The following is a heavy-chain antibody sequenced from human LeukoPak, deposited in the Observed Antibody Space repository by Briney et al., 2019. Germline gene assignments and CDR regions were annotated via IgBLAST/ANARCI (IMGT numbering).Heavy chain of an antibody. CDR3: ARGIQLWRGFDF. CDR2: INPNSCGT. CDR1: GYTFTGYY. D-gene: IGHD5-18*01. V-gene: IGHV1-2*06. J-gene: IGHJ4*02. Sequence: GASVKVSCKASGYTFTGYYMHWVRQAPGQGLEWMGRINPNSCGTNYAQKFQGRVTMTRDTAISTAYMELSRLRSDDTAMYYCARGIQLWRGFDFWGQGTLVTVSS.